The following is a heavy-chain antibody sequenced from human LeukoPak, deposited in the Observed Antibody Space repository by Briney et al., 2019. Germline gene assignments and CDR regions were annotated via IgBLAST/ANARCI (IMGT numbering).Heavy chain of an antibody. CDR1: GGSISSGGYY. CDR2: IYHSGST. D-gene: IGHD6-13*01. CDR3: ARGGQTGYSSSWGSKFYFDY. V-gene: IGHV4-30-2*01. Sequence: PSETLSLTCTVSGGSISSGGYYWSWIRQPPGKGLEWIGYIYHSGSTYYNPSLKSRVTISVDRSKNQFSLKLSSVTAADTAVYYCARGGQTGYSSSWGSKFYFDYWGQGTLVTVSS. J-gene: IGHJ4*02.